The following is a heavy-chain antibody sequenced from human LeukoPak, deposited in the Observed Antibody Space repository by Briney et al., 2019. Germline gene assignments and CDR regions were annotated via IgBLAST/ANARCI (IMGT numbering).Heavy chain of an antibody. CDR3: APDLDVVATPGY. D-gene: IGHD5-12*01. CDR1: GFTFGTYA. J-gene: IGHJ4*02. CDR2: ISGSGSNT. Sequence: GGSLRLSCAASGFTFGTYAMSWVRQAPGKGLEWVSAISGSGSNTYYADSVKGRFTISRDNSKNTLYLQMNSLRAEDTAVYYCAPDLDVVATPGYWGQGTLVTVSS. V-gene: IGHV3-23*01.